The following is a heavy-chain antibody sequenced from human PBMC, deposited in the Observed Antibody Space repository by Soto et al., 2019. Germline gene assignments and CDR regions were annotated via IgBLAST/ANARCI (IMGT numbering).Heavy chain of an antibody. CDR2: ISGSGGST. CDR3: AKVHLLGGTPFDY. D-gene: IGHD1-1*01. J-gene: IGHJ4*02. Sequence: EVQLLESGGGLVQPGGSLRLSCAASGFTFSSYAMSWVRQAPGKGLEWVSAISGSGGSTYYADSVKGRFTISRDNSKNPLYLQMNSLRAEDTAVYYCAKVHLLGGTPFDYWCQGTLVTVSS. CDR1: GFTFSSYA. V-gene: IGHV3-23*01.